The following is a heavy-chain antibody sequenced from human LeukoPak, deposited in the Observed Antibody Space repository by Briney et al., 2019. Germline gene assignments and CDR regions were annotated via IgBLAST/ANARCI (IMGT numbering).Heavy chain of an antibody. CDR3: ARHGDGYNLYYYYGMDV. V-gene: IGHV5-51*01. CDR1: GYSFTSYW. D-gene: IGHD5-12*01. J-gene: IGHJ6*02. CDR2: IYPGDSDT. Sequence: PGESLKISCKGSGYSFTSYWIGWVCQMPGKGLEWMGIIYPGDSDTRYSPSFQGQVTISADKSISTAYLQWSSLEASDTAMYYCARHGDGYNLYYYYGMDVWGQGTTVTVSS.